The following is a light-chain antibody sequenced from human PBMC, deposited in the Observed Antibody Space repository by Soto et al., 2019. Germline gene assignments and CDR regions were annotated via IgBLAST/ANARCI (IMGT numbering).Light chain of an antibody. J-gene: IGKJ2*01. CDR3: QHYNVYYMYT. CDR2: DAS. Sequence: DIQMTQSPSTLSASVGDRVTITCRASQNINNWLAWFQQKPGEAPKLLIYDASTLESGVPSRFSGSGSGTEFTLTIGILHPYDYATYTCQHYNVYYMYTFGQGTKVAI. CDR1: QNINNW. V-gene: IGKV1-5*01.